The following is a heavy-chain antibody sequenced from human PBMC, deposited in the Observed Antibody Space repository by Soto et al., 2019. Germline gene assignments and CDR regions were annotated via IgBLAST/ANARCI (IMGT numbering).Heavy chain of an antibody. D-gene: IGHD2-15*01. CDR3: AKDLGDIVVVVAALFDY. V-gene: IGHV3-23*01. J-gene: IGHJ4*02. Sequence: GGSLRLSCAASGFTFSSYAMSWVRQAPGKGLEWVSAISGSGGSTYYADSVKGRFTISRDNSKNTLYLQMNSLRAEDTAVYYCAKDLGDIVVVVAALFDYWGQGTLVTVSS. CDR1: GFTFSSYA. CDR2: ISGSGGST.